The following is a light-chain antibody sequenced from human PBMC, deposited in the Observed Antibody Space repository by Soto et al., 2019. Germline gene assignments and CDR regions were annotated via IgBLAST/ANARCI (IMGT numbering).Light chain of an antibody. CDR2: AAS. CDR3: QQYNSAPWT. Sequence: DIQMTQSPSSLSTSVGDRVTITCRASQGISNYLAWYQQKPGKVPKLLIYAASTLQSGVPSRFSGSGSGTDFTLTISSLQPEDDATYYCQQYNSAPWTFGQGTKVEIK. CDR1: QGISNY. J-gene: IGKJ1*01. V-gene: IGKV1-27*01.